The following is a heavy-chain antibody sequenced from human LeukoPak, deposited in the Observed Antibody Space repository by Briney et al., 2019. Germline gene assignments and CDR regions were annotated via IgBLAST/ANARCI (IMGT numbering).Heavy chain of an antibody. CDR1: GYTFTGYY. V-gene: IGHV1-2*04. Sequence: ASAKLSCKASGYTFTGYYMNWVRRAPGHGREGMGGINPNSGGTNYAQKFQGWLTITRDTSISTAYMELRSLRSDDTAVYYCARKGDSSGYYGLPGIMGLMDIWGQGTMGTVSS. CDR2: INPNSGGT. CDR3: ARKGDSSGYYGLPGIMGLMDI. D-gene: IGHD3-22*01. J-gene: IGHJ3*02.